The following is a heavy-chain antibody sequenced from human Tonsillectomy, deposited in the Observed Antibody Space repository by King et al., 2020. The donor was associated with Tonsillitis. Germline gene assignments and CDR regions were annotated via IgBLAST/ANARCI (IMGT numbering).Heavy chain of an antibody. V-gene: IGHV3-9*01. D-gene: IGHD3-22*01. CDR3: AKDLSYESSGSRYFYGMDV. CDR2: ISWNSGYR. J-gene: IGHJ6*02. CDR1: GFTFNDYA. Sequence: VQLVESGGGLVQPGRSLRLSCAASGFTFNDYAMHWVRQAPGKGLEWVSGISWNSGYRGYADSVKGRFTISRDNAKNYLYLQMNSLRTEDTALYYCAKDLSYESSGSRYFYGMDVWGQGTTVTVSS.